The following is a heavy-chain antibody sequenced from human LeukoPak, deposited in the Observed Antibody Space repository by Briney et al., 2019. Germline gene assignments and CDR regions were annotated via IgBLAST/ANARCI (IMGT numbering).Heavy chain of an antibody. Sequence: PSETLSLTCTVSGGSISSYYWGWIRQPPGKGLEWIGSIYDSGTTYYNPSLKSRVTISVDTSKNQFSLKLSSVTAADTAVYYCAREVGDIVVVPAGPFDYWGQGTLVTVSS. J-gene: IGHJ4*02. CDR1: GGSISSYY. D-gene: IGHD2-2*01. V-gene: IGHV4-39*07. CDR2: IYDSGTT. CDR3: AREVGDIVVVPAGPFDY.